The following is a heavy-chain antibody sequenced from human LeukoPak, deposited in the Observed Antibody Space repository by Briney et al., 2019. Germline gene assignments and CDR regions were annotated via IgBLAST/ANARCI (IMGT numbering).Heavy chain of an antibody. CDR3: ARIGQWLVLGY. D-gene: IGHD6-19*01. CDR2: INHSGST. J-gene: IGHJ4*02. V-gene: IGHV4-34*01. CDR1: GGSFSGYY. Sequence: KPSETLSLTCAVYGGSFSGYYWSWIRQPPGKGLEWIGEINHSGSTNYNPSLKSRVTISVDTSKNQFSLKLSSVTAADTAVYYCARIGQWLVLGYWGQGTLVTVSS.